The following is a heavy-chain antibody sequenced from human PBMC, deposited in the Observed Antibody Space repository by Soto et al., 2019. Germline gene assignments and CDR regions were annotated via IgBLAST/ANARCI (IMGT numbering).Heavy chain of an antibody. Sequence: GASVKVSCKVSGYTLTELSMHWVRQAPGKGLEWMGGFDPEDAEIIYAQKFQGRVTVTEDTSTDTAYMELSSLRSEDTAVYYCAGITMIVVGAYGMDVWGQGTTVTVSS. CDR3: AGITMIVVGAYGMDV. CDR2: FDPEDAEI. CDR1: GYTLTELS. D-gene: IGHD3-22*01. J-gene: IGHJ6*02. V-gene: IGHV1-24*01.